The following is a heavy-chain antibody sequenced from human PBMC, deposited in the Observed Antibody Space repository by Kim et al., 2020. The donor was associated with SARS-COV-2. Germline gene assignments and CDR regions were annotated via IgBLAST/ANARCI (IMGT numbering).Heavy chain of an antibody. CDR3: AKGSRSGGWYFDL. Sequence: GGSLRLSCAASGFTFSSYAMSWVRQAPGKGLEWVSTISGSDGDTYYADSVKGRFTISRDNSKNMLWLQMNSLRAEDTAVYYCAKGSRSGGWYFDLWGRGTLVTVSS. D-gene: IGHD1-26*01. CDR1: GFTFSSYA. J-gene: IGHJ2*01. CDR2: ISGSDGDT. V-gene: IGHV3-23*01.